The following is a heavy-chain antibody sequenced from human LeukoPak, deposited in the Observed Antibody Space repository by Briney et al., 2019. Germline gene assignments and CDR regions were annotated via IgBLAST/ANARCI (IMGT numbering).Heavy chain of an antibody. V-gene: IGHV3-30*04. Sequence: PGRSLRLSCAASGFTFSSYVMHWVRQAPGKGLEWVAIISYDGSNEYYADSVKGRFTISRDNSKNTLYLQMNSLRAEDTAVYYCARERSPKYFNLWGRGTLVTVSS. CDR1: GFTFSSYV. D-gene: IGHD3-3*01. J-gene: IGHJ2*01. CDR3: ARERSPKYFNL. CDR2: ISYDGSNE.